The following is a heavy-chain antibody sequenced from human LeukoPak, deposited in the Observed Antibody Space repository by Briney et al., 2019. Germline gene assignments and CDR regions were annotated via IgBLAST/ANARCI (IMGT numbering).Heavy chain of an antibody. J-gene: IGHJ4*02. CDR1: GYTFTGYD. Sequence: ASVKVSCKASGYTFTGYDINWVRQAAGQELEWMGWMNPNSGNTAYAQKFQGRVTMTRSTSKNTAYMELSSLTSDDTAVYYCARESGFYASGSRFWGQGTLVIVSS. V-gene: IGHV1-8*01. CDR3: ARESGFYASGSRF. D-gene: IGHD3-10*01. CDR2: MNPNSGNT.